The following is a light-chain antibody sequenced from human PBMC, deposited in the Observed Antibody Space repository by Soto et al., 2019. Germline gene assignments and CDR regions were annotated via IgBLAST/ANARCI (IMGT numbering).Light chain of an antibody. CDR2: DAS. CDR1: QDIRNY. CDR3: QQYDNRLT. J-gene: IGKJ4*01. V-gene: IGKV1-33*01. Sequence: DIQMTQSPSSLSASVGDRVTITCQASQDIRNYLNWYQQKPGKAPQLLIYDASNLETGVPSRFSGSGSGTDFTFTISSLQPEDIATYYCQQYDNRLTFGGGTKV.